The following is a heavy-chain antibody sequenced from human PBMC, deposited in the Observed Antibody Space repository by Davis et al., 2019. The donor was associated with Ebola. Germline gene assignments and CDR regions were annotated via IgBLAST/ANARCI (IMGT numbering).Heavy chain of an antibody. CDR3: VRTTYGAPEY. V-gene: IGHV3-74*01. Sequence: PGGSLRLSCAASGFTFSSNWMHWVRHAPGKGLVWVSRTNSDGSITSYADSVKGRFTISRDNAKSTLYLQMNSLTAEDTAVYYCVRTTYGAPEYWGQGTLVTVSS. D-gene: IGHD4-17*01. CDR2: TNSDGSIT. J-gene: IGHJ4*02. CDR1: GFTFSSNW.